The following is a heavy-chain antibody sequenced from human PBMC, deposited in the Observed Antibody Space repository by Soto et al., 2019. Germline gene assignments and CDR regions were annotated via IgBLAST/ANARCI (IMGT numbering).Heavy chain of an antibody. CDR3: ASGLVTMVRGVIRDYYYYGMDV. D-gene: IGHD3-10*01. V-gene: IGHV4-34*01. CDR2: INHSGST. J-gene: IGHJ6*02. CDR1: GGSFSGYY. Sequence: PSETLSLTCAVYGGSFSGYYWSWIRQPPGKGLEWIGEINHSGSTNYNPSLKSRVTISVDTSKNQFSLKLSSVTAADTAVYYCASGLVTMVRGVIRDYYYYGMDVWGQGTTVTVSS.